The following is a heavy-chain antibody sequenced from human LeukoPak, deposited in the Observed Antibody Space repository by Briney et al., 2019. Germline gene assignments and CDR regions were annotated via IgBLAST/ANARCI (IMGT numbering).Heavy chain of an antibody. Sequence: PSETLSLTCTVSGGSISSSSYYWGWIRQPPGKGLEWIVSIYYSGSTYYNPSLKSRVTISVDTSKNQFSLKLSSVTAADTAVYXXXXXXXXFQWLSQGDYFDYWGQGTLVTVSS. V-gene: IGHV4-39*03. CDR2: IYYSGST. CDR3: XXXXXXFQWLSQGDYFDY. D-gene: IGHD6-19*01. CDR1: GGSISSSSYY. J-gene: IGHJ4*02.